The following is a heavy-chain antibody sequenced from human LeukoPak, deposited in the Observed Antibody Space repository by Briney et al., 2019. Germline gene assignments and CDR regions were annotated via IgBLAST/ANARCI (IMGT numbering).Heavy chain of an antibody. V-gene: IGHV4-59*08. D-gene: IGHD2-2*01. J-gene: IGHJ3*02. Sequence: PSETLSLTCTVSGGSISSYYWSWIRQPPGKGLEWIGYIYYSGSTNYNPSLKSRVTISVDTSKNQFSLKLSSVTAADTAVYYCARHVGGRWGALIVEYQLLLNDAFDIWGQGTMVTVSS. CDR3: ARHVGGRWGALIVEYQLLLNDAFDI. CDR2: IYYSGST. CDR1: GGSISSYY.